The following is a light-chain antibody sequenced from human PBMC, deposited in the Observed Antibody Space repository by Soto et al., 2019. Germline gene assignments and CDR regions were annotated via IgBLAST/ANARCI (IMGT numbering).Light chain of an antibody. CDR3: LVVYSDAWV. CDR2: DTN. J-gene: IGLJ3*02. Sequence: QAVVTQEPSVTVSPGGTVILTCGSITGAVTNSHYPYWFQQKAGQAPRTLIFDTNNKQSWTPARFSGSLLGDKAALTLSGAQPEDEADYYCLVVYSDAWVFGGGTKLTVL. CDR1: TGAVTNSHY. V-gene: IGLV7-46*01.